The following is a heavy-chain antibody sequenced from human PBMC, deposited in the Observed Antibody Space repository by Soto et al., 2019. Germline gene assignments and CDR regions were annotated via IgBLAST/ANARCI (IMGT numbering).Heavy chain of an antibody. J-gene: IGHJ6*02. CDR2: MNPNSGNT. CDR3: AREPYYYDSSGYSGRHYYYYGMDV. Sequence: ASVKVSCKASGYTFTSYDINWVRQATGQGLEWMGWMNPNSGNTGYAQKFQGRVTMTRNTSISTAYMELSSLRSEDTAVYYCAREPYYYDSSGYSGRHYYYYGMDVWGQGTTVTVS. V-gene: IGHV1-8*01. CDR1: GYTFTSYD. D-gene: IGHD3-22*01.